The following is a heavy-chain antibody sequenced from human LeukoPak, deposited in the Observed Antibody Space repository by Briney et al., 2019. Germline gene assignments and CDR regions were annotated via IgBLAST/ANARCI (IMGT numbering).Heavy chain of an antibody. J-gene: IGHJ4*02. CDR3: ARSPGAVAFDY. V-gene: IGHV3-66*01. Sequence: GGSLRLSCAASGFTVSSNYMSWVRQAPGKGLEWVSVIYSAGSTYYTDSVKGIFTISRDNSKNKVYLQMNGLRAEDTAVYYCARSPGAVAFDYWGQGTLVTVSS. D-gene: IGHD6-19*01. CDR2: IYSAGST. CDR1: GFTVSSNY.